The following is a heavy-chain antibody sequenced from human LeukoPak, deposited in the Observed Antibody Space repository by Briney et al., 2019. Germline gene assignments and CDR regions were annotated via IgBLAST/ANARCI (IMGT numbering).Heavy chain of an antibody. V-gene: IGHV3-23*01. J-gene: IGHJ4*02. CDR2: IGGSGDST. CDR3: AKGGLTMIVF. D-gene: IGHD3-22*01. CDR1: GFTLRSYA. Sequence: GGSLRRSCAASGFTLRSYAMSWVGQAPGKGLELVSAIGGSGDSTYYSDSVKRRFTISRDNSNSTLYLQMNSLRAEDTAIYYCAKGGLTMIVFWGQGTLVSVSS.